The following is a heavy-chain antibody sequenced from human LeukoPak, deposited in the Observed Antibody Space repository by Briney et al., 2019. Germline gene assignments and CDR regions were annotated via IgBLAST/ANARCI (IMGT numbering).Heavy chain of an antibody. Sequence: GGSLRLSCAASGFTFSSYAMSWVRQAPGKGLEWVAVISYDGSNKYYADSVKGRFTISRDNSKNTLYLQMNSLRAEDTAVYYCAKLKRAHYYDTSGYFDYWGQGTLVTVSS. CDR1: GFTFSSYA. CDR2: ISYDGSNK. V-gene: IGHV3-30*18. D-gene: IGHD3-22*01. J-gene: IGHJ4*02. CDR3: AKLKRAHYYDTSGYFDY.